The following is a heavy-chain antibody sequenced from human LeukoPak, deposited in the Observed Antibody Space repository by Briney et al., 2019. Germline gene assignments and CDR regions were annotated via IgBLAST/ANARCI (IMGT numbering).Heavy chain of an antibody. V-gene: IGHV1-2*02. D-gene: IGHD3-16*01. Sequence: ASVKVSCKASGYTFTGYFIHWVRQAPGQGLEWMGWINPNNGGTNYAQKFQGRVTMTRDTSISTAYMELTSLRSDDTAVYYCAKDYLGFYDNWGQGTLVTVSS. CDR3: AKDYLGFYDN. CDR2: INPNNGGT. CDR1: GYTFTGYF. J-gene: IGHJ4*02.